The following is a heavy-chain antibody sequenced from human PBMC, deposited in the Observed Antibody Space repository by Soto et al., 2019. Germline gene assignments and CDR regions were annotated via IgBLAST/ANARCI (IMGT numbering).Heavy chain of an antibody. CDR1: GFTFSSFG. Sequence: QVQLVESGGGVVQPGRSLRLSCAASGFTFSSFGMHWVRQVPGKGLEWVALISYDGSKKYYADAVKGRFTISRDKSKNTLYLQMHSLRVEDTAVYYCATDRGWSSADLDYWGQGTLVTVSS. V-gene: IGHV3-30*03. D-gene: IGHD6-19*01. CDR2: ISYDGSKK. J-gene: IGHJ4*02. CDR3: ATDRGWSSADLDY.